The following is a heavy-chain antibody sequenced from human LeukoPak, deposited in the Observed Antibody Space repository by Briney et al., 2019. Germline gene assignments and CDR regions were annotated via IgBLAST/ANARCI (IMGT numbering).Heavy chain of an antibody. CDR3: ARGPYSYDSSGAFDI. D-gene: IGHD3-22*01. V-gene: IGHV4-38-2*02. J-gene: IGHJ3*02. CDR1: GYSINNGYY. CDR2: IYHSGST. Sequence: PSETLSLTCTVSGYSINNGYYWGWIRQPPGKGLEWIGSIYHSGSTYYKASLKSRVTISVDTSKNQFSLKLSSVTAADTAVYFCARGPYSYDSSGAFDIWGQGTMVTVSS.